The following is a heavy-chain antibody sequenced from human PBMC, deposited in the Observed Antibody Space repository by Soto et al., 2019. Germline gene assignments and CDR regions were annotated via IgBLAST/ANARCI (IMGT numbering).Heavy chain of an antibody. D-gene: IGHD3-22*01. CDR2: ISAYNGNT. CDR3: ARGQYKTMIVVVENPFDY. J-gene: IGHJ4*02. V-gene: IGHV1-18*01. Sequence: ASLQVSCKASGYTFTSYGISWVRQAPGQGLEWMGWISAYNGNTNYAQKLQGRVTMTTDTSTSTAYMELRSLRSDDTAVYYCARGQYKTMIVVVENPFDYWGQGTLVTVSS. CDR1: GYTFTSYG.